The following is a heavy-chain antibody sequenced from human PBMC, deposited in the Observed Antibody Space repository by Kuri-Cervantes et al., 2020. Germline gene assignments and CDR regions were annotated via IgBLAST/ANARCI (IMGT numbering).Heavy chain of an antibody. CDR2: IKCDGSEK. CDR1: GFTFSSSW. V-gene: IGHV3-52*01. Sequence: GGSLRLSCAASGFTFSSSWMHWVCQAPEKGLEWVADIKCDGSEKYYVDSVKGRLTISRDNAKNSLYLQVNSLRAEDTAVYYCAREGRDSSSLWAFDIWGQGTMVTVSS. CDR3: AREGRDSSSLWAFDI. J-gene: IGHJ3*02. D-gene: IGHD3-22*01.